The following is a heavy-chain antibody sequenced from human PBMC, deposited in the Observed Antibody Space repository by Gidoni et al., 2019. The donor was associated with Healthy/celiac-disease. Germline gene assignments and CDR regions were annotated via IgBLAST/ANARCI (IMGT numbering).Heavy chain of an antibody. J-gene: IGHJ3*02. Sequence: EVQLVESGGGLVKPGGSLRLSCAASGFTFSSYSMNWVRQAPGKGLEWVSSISSSSSYIYYADSVKGRFTISRDNAKNSLYLQMNSLRAEDTAVYYCARDQGPAAAYPRDAFDIWGQGTMVTVSS. CDR2: ISSSSSYI. D-gene: IGHD6-13*01. CDR1: GFTFSSYS. CDR3: ARDQGPAAAYPRDAFDI. V-gene: IGHV3-21*01.